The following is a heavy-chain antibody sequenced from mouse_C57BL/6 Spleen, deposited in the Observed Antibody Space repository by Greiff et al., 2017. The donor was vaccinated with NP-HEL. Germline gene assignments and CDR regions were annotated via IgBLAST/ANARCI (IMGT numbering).Heavy chain of an antibody. CDR3: ARGDYYGSSHHYYAMDY. CDR2: SSSGSSTI. J-gene: IGHJ4*01. CDR1: GFTFSDYG. Sequence: EVHLVESGGGLVKPGGSLKLSCAASGFTFSDYGMHWVRQAPEKGLEWVAYSSSGSSTIYYADTVKGRFTISRDNAKNTLFLQMTSLRSEDTAMYYCARGDYYGSSHHYYAMDYWGQGTSVTVSS. D-gene: IGHD1-1*01. V-gene: IGHV5-17*01.